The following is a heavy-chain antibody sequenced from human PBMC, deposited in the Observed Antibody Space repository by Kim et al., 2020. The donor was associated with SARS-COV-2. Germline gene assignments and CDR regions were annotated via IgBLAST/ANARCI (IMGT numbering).Heavy chain of an antibody. CDR2: IYYSGST. V-gene: IGHV4-39*01. Sequence: SETLSLTCTVSGGSISSSSYYWGWIRQPPGKGLEWIGSIYYSGSTYYNPSLKSRVTISVDTSKNQFSLKLSSVTAADTAVYYCARLSWDYGDYGGWYFDYWGQGTLVTVSS. CDR1: GGSISSSSYY. CDR3: ARLSWDYGDYGGWYFDY. J-gene: IGHJ4*02. D-gene: IGHD4-17*01.